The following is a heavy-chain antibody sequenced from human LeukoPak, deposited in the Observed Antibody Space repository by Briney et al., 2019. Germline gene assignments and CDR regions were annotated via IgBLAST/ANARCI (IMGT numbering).Heavy chain of an antibody. Sequence: SQTLSLTCTVSGGSISSGSYYWTWIRQPAGKGLEWIGRIYASGNTNYNPSLKSRVSISVDTSKIQFSLKLTSVTAADTAVYYCARGPRMYSSGLLGYWGQGTLVTVSS. J-gene: IGHJ4*02. CDR2: IYASGNT. CDR1: GGSISSGSYY. V-gene: IGHV4-61*02. CDR3: ARGPRMYSSGLLGY. D-gene: IGHD6-19*01.